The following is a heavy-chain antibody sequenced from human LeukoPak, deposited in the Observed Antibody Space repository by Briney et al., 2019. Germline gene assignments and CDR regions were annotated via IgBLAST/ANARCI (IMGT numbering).Heavy chain of an antibody. J-gene: IGHJ4*02. D-gene: IGHD6-19*01. CDR1: GGSFSGYY. CDR2: INHSGST. V-gene: IGHV4-34*01. Sequence: SETLSLTCAVYGGSFSGYYWSWIRQPPGKGLEWIGEINHSGSTNYNPSLKSRVTISVDTSKNQFSLKLSSVTAADTAVYYCANGRWYSSGWFDYWGQGTLVTVSS. CDR3: ANGRWYSSGWFDY.